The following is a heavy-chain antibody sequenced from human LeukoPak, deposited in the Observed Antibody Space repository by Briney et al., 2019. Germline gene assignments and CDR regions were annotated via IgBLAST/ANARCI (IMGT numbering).Heavy chain of an antibody. J-gene: IGHJ4*02. V-gene: IGHV3-48*03. CDR1: GFTVSSYE. CDR2: ISSSGSTI. D-gene: IGHD6-19*01. CDR3: ARDRAVAYDY. Sequence: GGSLRLSCASSGFTVSSYEMNWVRQAPGKGLEWVSYISSSGSTIYYADSVKGRFTISRDNAKNSVYLQMNSLRAEDTAVYYCARDRAVAYDYWGQGTLVTVSS.